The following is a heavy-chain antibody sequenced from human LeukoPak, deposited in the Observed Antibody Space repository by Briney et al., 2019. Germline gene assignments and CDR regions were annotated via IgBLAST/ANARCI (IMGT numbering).Heavy chain of an antibody. CDR2: ISYDGSNK. J-gene: IGHJ4*02. V-gene: IGHV3-30*04. Sequence: GGSLRLSCAASGFTFSSYAMHWVRQAPGKGLEWVAVISYDGSNKYYADSVKGRFTISRDNSKNTPYLQMNSLRAEDTAVYYCARDKVQQLVRNSYFDYWGQGTLVTVSS. CDR3: ARDKVQQLVRNSYFDY. CDR1: GFTFSSYA. D-gene: IGHD6-13*01.